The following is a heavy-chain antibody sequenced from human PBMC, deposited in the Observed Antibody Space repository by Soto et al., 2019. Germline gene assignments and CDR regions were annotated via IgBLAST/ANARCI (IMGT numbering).Heavy chain of an antibody. CDR1: GGTFSSYA. V-gene: IGHV1-69*01. CDR2: IIPIFVTA. D-gene: IGHD1-7*01. Sequence: QVQLVQSGAEVKKPGSSVTVACKASGGTFSSYAISWVRQAPGQGLEWMGGIIPIFVTANYAQKFQGRVTITADESTSTAYMELSSLRAEDAAVYYCVSWHYHGDLHEGGMNVWGQGTTVTVSS. J-gene: IGHJ6*02. CDR3: VSWHYHGDLHEGGMNV.